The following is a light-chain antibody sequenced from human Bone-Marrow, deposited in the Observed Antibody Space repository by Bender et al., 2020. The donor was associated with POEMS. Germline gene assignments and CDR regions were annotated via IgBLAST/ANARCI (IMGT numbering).Light chain of an antibody. Sequence: QSALTQPASVSGSPGQSVTVSCTGSSSDIGGHFSVSWYQQHPGKAPKLIIFDVSDRPSGVSHRFSGSKSGNSASLTISGLQPEDEADYFCSSQTPTNILLVGGGTKVTVL. CDR1: SSDIGGHFS. CDR2: DVS. V-gene: IGLV2-14*03. J-gene: IGLJ2*01. CDR3: SSQTPTNILL.